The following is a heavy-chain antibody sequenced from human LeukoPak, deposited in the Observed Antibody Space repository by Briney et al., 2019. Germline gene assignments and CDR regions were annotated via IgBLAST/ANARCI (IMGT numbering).Heavy chain of an antibody. D-gene: IGHD2-15*01. CDR2: IGGSGAGT. CDR1: GFTFSTYG. CDR3: AKLRGGGCYHAHDI. Sequence: PGGSLRLSCAASGFTFSTYGMSWVRQAPGKALEWVSAIGGSGAGTYYADSVKGRFTISRDNFKNTLYLQMNSLRAEDTAVYYCAKLRGGGCYHAHDIWGQGTVVTVSS. J-gene: IGHJ3*02. V-gene: IGHV3-23*01.